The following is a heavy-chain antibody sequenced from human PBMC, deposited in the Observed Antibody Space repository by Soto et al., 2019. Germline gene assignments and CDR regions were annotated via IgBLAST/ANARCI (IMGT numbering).Heavy chain of an antibody. V-gene: IGHV3-48*01. CDR2: ISSSSSTI. Sequence: EVQLVESGGGLVQPGGSLRLSCAASGFTFSSYSMNWVRQAPGKGLEWVSYISSSSSTIYYADSVKGRFIISRDNAKNSLYLQMNSLRAEDTAVYYCARDSPFTIFGVVTPYYFDYWGQGTLVTVSS. CDR1: GFTFSSYS. CDR3: ARDSPFTIFGVVTPYYFDY. J-gene: IGHJ4*02. D-gene: IGHD3-3*01.